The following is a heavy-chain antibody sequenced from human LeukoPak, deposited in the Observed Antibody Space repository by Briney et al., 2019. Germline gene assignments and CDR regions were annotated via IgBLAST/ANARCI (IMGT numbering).Heavy chain of an antibody. Sequence: GGSLRLSCAASGFIISRNYMSWVRQAPGKGLEWVSVIYSGGSTYYADSVKGRFTISRDNSKNTLYLQLKSLKTDDTAMYYCARGEWELYPFDYWGQGTLVTVSS. CDR3: ARGEWELYPFDY. CDR2: IYSGGST. D-gene: IGHD1-26*01. V-gene: IGHV3-66*02. J-gene: IGHJ4*02. CDR1: GFIISRNY.